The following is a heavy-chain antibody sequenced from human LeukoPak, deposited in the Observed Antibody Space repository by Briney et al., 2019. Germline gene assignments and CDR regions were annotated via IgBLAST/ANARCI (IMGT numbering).Heavy chain of an antibody. J-gene: IGHJ4*02. CDR1: GSSISSGDYY. CDR2: IYYSGST. D-gene: IGHD5-12*01. Sequence: PSETLSLTCTVSGSSISSGDYYWSWIRQPPGKGLEWIGYIYYSGSTYYNPSLKSRVTISVDTSKNQFSLKLSSVTAADTAVYYCASGGWLRSQLDYWGQGTLVTVSS. V-gene: IGHV4-30-4*01. CDR3: ASGGWLRSQLDY.